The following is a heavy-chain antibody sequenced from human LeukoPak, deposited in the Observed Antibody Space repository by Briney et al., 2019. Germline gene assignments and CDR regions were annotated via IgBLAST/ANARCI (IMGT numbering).Heavy chain of an antibody. V-gene: IGHV4-4*07. Sequence: SETLSLTCTVSGGSISSYYWSWIRQPAGKGLEWIGRIYTGGSTNYNASLKSRVSMSVDTSKNQFSLKLSSVTAADTAVFYCARENSGSYREFDYWGQGTLVTV. CDR1: GGSISSYY. CDR2: IYTGGST. D-gene: IGHD1-26*01. CDR3: ARENSGSYREFDY. J-gene: IGHJ4*02.